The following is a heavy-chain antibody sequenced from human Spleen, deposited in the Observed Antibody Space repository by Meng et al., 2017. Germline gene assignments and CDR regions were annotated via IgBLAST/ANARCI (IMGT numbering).Heavy chain of an antibody. J-gene: IGHJ3*02. Sequence: GGSLRLSCAASGFTFSSYEMNWVRQAPGKGLEWVSYISSSGSTIYYADSVKGRFTISRDNAKNSLYLQMNSLRAEDTAVYYCARWEDYYYDRPNDVSPNDAFDIWGQGTMVTVSS. CDR3: ARWEDYYYDRPNDVSPNDAFDI. D-gene: IGHD3-22*01. V-gene: IGHV3-48*03. CDR1: GFTFSSYE. CDR2: ISSSGSTI.